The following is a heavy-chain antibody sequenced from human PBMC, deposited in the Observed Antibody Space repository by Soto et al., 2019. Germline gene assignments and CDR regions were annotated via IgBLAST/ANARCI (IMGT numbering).Heavy chain of an antibody. J-gene: IGHJ4*02. CDR1: GFTFSSDA. CDR2: ISYDGSNK. Sequence: QVQLVESGGGVVQPGRSLRLSCAASGFTFSSDAMHWVRQAPGKGLEWVAVISYDGSNKYYADSVKGRFTISRDNSKNTLYLQMNSLRAEDTAVYYCTRDGGWEKYFDYWGQGTLVTVSS. V-gene: IGHV3-30-3*01. D-gene: IGHD6-19*01. CDR3: TRDGGWEKYFDY.